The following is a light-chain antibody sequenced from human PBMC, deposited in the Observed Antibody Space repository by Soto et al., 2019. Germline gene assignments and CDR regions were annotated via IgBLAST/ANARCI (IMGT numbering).Light chain of an antibody. CDR2: AND. CDR1: SSNIGSNY. J-gene: IGLJ3*02. V-gene: IGLV1-47*02. Sequence: QAVVTQPPSASGTPGQRVIISCSGRSSNIGSNYVYWFQHLPGTAPKLLIYANDQRPSGVPDRFSGSKSGTSASLAISGLRSEDEADYYCAAWDDSLGGSGVFGGGTKLTVL. CDR3: AAWDDSLGGSGV.